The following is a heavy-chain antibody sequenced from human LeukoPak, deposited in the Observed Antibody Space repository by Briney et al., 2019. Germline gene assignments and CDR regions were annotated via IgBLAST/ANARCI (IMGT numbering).Heavy chain of an antibody. V-gene: IGHV3-30*02. J-gene: IGHJ4*02. Sequence: GGSLRLSCAASGFTFRGYGMHWVRQAPGKGLEWVTFIHYDGRNQYYADSVKGRFTISRDNSKNTLYLQMNSLRAEDTAVYYCAKAAYDSSGSWYYFDYWGQGTLVTVSS. CDR1: GFTFRGYG. CDR2: IHYDGRNQ. D-gene: IGHD3-22*01. CDR3: AKAAYDSSGSWYYFDY.